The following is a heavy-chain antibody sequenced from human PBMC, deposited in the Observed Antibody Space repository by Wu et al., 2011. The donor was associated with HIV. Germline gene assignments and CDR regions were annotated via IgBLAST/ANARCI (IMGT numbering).Heavy chain of an antibody. CDR1: GYTFTNYD. V-gene: IGHV1-8*03. J-gene: IGHJ5*01. CDR2: MNPKNGNT. CDR3: ARGANYGDYVNNWFDS. D-gene: IGHD4-17*01. Sequence: VQLVQSGAEVKKPGASVRVSCKASGYTFTNYDISWVRQATGQGLEWMGWMNPKNGNTGYAQRFQGRVTLTRNTSISTAYMELSSLRSEDTAVYYCARGANYGDYVNNWFDSWGRGTLVTVSS.